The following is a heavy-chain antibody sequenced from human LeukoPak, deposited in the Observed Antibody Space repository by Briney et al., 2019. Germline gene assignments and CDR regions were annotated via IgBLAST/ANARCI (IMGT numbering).Heavy chain of an antibody. CDR1: GYTLTELS. J-gene: IGHJ6*03. CDR2: FDPEDGET. Sequence: ASVKVSCKVSGYTLTELSMHWVRQAPGKGLEWMGGFDPEDGETIYAQKFQGRVTMTEDTSTDTAYMELSSLRSVDTAVYYCATGRTRTPYSSSWYRYYYYMDVWGKGTTVTVSS. V-gene: IGHV1-24*01. CDR3: ATGRTRTPYSSSWYRYYYYMDV. D-gene: IGHD6-13*01.